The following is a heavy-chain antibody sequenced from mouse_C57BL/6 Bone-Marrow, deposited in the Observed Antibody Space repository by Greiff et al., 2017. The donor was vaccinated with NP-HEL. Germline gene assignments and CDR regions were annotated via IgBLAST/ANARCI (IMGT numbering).Heavy chain of an antibody. CDR3: ARHTIYYGYDGGAWFAY. CDR2: ISGGGGNT. Sequence: DVKLVESGGGLVKPGGSLKLSCAASGFTFSSYTMSWVRQTPEKRLEWVATISGGGGNTYYPDSVKGRFTISRDNAKNTLYLQMSSLRSEDTALYYCARHTIYYGYDGGAWFAYWGQGTLVTVSA. J-gene: IGHJ3*01. D-gene: IGHD2-2*01. V-gene: IGHV5-9*01. CDR1: GFTFSSYT.